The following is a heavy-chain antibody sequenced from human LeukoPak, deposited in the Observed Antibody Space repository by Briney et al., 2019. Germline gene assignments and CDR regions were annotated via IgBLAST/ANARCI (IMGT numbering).Heavy chain of an antibody. V-gene: IGHV3-7*01. CDR2: IKQDGSEK. CDR3: AREGRGLIVGATRNWFDP. D-gene: IGHD1-26*01. Sequence: PGGSLRLSCAASGFTFSSYWMSWVRQAPGKGLEWVANIKQDGSEKYYVDSVKGRFTISRENAKNSLYLQMNSLRAEDTAVYYCAREGRGLIVGATRNWFDPWGQGTLVTVSS. CDR1: GFTFSSYW. J-gene: IGHJ5*02.